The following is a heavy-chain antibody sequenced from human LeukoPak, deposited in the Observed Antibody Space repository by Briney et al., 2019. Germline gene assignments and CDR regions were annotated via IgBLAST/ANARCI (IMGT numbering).Heavy chain of an antibody. V-gene: IGHV4-59*01. Sequence: SETLSRNGTVSGGSISSYYWSWIRQPPGKGLEWIGYIYYSGSTNYNPSLKSRVTISVDTSKNQFSLKLSSVTAADTAVYYCARAAREVLRFLEWLSPAAFDIWGQGTMVTVSS. J-gene: IGHJ3*02. CDR3: ARAAREVLRFLEWLSPAAFDI. CDR1: GGSISSYY. CDR2: IYYSGST. D-gene: IGHD3-3*01.